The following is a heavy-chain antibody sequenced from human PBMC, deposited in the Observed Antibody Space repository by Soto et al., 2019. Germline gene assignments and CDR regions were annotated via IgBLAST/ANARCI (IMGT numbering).Heavy chain of an antibody. J-gene: IGHJ1*01. CDR2: INPSGGST. Sequence: ASVKVSCKASGYTFTSYYMHWVRQAPGQGLEWMGIINPSGGSTSYAQKFQGRVTMTRDTSTSTVYMELSSLRSEDTAVYYCAREGAVAGLGDRHPAEYFPHWGQGTLVTVSS. CDR3: AREGAVAGLGDRHPAEYFPH. CDR1: GYTFTSYY. V-gene: IGHV1-46*03. D-gene: IGHD6-19*01.